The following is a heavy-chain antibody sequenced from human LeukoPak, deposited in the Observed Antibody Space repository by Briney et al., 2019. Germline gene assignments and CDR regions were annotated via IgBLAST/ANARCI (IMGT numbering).Heavy chain of an antibody. Sequence: SETLPLTCTVSNDCINDSYWTWIRQPPGKRLEWIGYISNSGTTKYNPSLKSRVTISVDTSNNQISLRLRSVTAADTAVYFCARGGRNFDYWGQGTLVTVSS. CDR1: NDCINDSY. CDR2: ISNSGTT. D-gene: IGHD1-26*01. J-gene: IGHJ4*02. V-gene: IGHV4-59*01. CDR3: ARGGRNFDY.